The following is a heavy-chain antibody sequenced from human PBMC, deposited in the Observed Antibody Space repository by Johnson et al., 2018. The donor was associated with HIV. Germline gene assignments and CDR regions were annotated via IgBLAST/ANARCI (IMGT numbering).Heavy chain of an antibody. CDR3: ARAYIYCAFDI. V-gene: IGHV3-66*01. J-gene: IGHJ3*02. Sequence: VQLVESGGGLVHPGGSLRLSCAASGFTVSSNYMNWVRQAPGKGLEWVSVIYSGGTTYYADSVKGRFTISRDNYKNTLYLQMNSLRAEDTAVYYCARAYIYCAFDIWGQGTMVTVSS. D-gene: IGHD3-16*01. CDR2: IYSGGTT. CDR1: GFTVSSNY.